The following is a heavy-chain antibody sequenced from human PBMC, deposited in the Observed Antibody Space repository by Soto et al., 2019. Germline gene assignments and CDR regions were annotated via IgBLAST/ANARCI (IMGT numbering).Heavy chain of an antibody. Sequence: PSETLFPTRAFYGWSFRGYYLGWVRPPPGKGLEWIGEINHSGSTNYNPSLKSRVTISVDTSKNQFSLKLSSVTAADTAVYYCARALYSSSGYYYGMDVWGQGTTVTVSS. J-gene: IGHJ6*02. V-gene: IGHV4-34*01. CDR2: INHSGST. CDR1: GWSFRGYY. CDR3: ARALYSSSGYYYGMDV. D-gene: IGHD6-6*01.